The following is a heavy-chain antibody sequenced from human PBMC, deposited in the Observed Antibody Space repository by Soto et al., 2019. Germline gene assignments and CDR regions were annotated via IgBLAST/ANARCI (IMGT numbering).Heavy chain of an antibody. CDR2: INTYNGNT. CDR1: GYTFTRYG. J-gene: IGHJ6*02. D-gene: IGHD3-16*01. V-gene: IGHV1-18*01. CDR3: AMVDVYVTPSPQDV. Sequence: QVQLVQSGAEVKNPGASVKVSCKASGYTFTRYGIGWARQAPGQGLEWMGWINTYNGNTNYAQHVKGRVTLTTDTSTSTAYMELRSLRSNDTAIYYCAMVDVYVTPSPQDVWGQGTTVIVSS.